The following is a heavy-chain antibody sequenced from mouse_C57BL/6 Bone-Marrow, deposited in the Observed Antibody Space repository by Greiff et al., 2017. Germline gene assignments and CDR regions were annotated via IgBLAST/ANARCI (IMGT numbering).Heavy chain of an antibody. J-gene: IGHJ3*01. CDR1: GYTFTDYE. Sequence: VQLQQSGAELVRPGASVTLSCKASGYTFTDYEMHWVMQTPVHGLEWIGAIDPETGGTAYTEKFKGKAILTADKSSSTAYMELRSLTSEDSAVYYCTRVLGGFAYWGQGTLVTVSA. V-gene: IGHV1-15*01. D-gene: IGHD3-3*01. CDR3: TRVLGGFAY. CDR2: IDPETGGT.